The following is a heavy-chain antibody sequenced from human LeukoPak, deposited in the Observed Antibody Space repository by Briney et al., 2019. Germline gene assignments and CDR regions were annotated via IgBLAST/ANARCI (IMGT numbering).Heavy chain of an antibody. CDR2: IYYSGST. CDR3: ARALGYFDL. Sequence: PSETLSLTCAVYGGSFSGYYWSWIRQPPGKGLEWFGYIYYSGSTNYNPSLKSRVTISVDTSKNQFSLKLSSVTAADTAVYYCARALGYFDLWGRGTLVTVSS. J-gene: IGHJ2*01. V-gene: IGHV4-59*01. CDR1: GGSFSGYY.